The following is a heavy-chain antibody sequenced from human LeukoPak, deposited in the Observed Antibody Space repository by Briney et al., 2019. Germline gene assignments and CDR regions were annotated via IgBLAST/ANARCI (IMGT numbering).Heavy chain of an antibody. J-gene: IGHJ4*02. D-gene: IGHD3-10*01. CDR1: GFTFSSYD. CDR2: IGTAGDT. CDR3: AGGRLWFGELLPDY. V-gene: IGHV3-13*03. Sequence: GGSLRLSCAACGFTFSSYDMHWVRQATGKGLEWVSAIGTAGDTYYPGSVKGQFTISRENAKNSLYLQMNSLRAGDTAVYYCAGGRLWFGELLPDYWGQGTLVTVSS.